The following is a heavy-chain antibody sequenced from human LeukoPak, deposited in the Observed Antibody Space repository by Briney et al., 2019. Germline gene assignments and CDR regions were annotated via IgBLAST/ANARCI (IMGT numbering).Heavy chain of an antibody. CDR3: AKDLTTVTSYFDY. CDR2: ISYDGSNK. CDR1: GFTFSTYG. Sequence: GRSLRLSCAASGFTFSTYGMHWVRQAPGKGLEWVAVISYDGSNKYYADSVKGRFTISRDNSKNTLYLQMNSLRAEDTAVYYCAKDLTTVTSYFDYWGRGTLVTVSS. V-gene: IGHV3-30*18. J-gene: IGHJ4*02. D-gene: IGHD4-17*01.